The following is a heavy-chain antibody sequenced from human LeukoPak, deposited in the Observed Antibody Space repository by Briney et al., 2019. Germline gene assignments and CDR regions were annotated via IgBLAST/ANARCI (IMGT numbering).Heavy chain of an antibody. V-gene: IGHV5-51*01. J-gene: IGHJ5*02. CDR1: GYSFTSYW. CDR2: IYPGDSDT. Sequence: GESLKISCKGSGYSFTSYWIGWVRQMPGKGLGWMGIIYPGDSDTRYSPSFQGQVTISADKSISTAHLQWSSLKASDTAMYYCARLYYGSGRDKNWFDPWGQGTLVTVSS. D-gene: IGHD3-10*01. CDR3: ARLYYGSGRDKNWFDP.